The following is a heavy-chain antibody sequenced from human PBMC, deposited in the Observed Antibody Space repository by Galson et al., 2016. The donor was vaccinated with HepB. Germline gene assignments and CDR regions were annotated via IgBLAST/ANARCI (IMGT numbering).Heavy chain of an antibody. CDR3: ARDGRAWVGLDV. Sequence: ETLSLTCTVSGGSIRRYYWSWIRQPPGKRLEWIGYVHYSGITNYNPSLKSRVSISIDTSKTHFSLRLTSLTVADTAIYYCARDGRAWVGLDVWGQGTTVTVSS. J-gene: IGHJ6*02. CDR2: VHYSGIT. V-gene: IGHV4-59*01. CDR1: GGSIRRYY. D-gene: IGHD3/OR15-3a*01.